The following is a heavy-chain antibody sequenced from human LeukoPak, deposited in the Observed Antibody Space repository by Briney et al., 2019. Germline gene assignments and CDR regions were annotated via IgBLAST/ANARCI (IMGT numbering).Heavy chain of an antibody. CDR2: ISYDGSNK. CDR3: AKEDVVVITIRYFQH. J-gene: IGHJ1*01. V-gene: IGHV3-30*18. CDR1: GFTFSSYG. D-gene: IGHD3-22*01. Sequence: GGSLRLSCAASGFTFSSYGMHWVRQAPGKGLEWVAVISYDGSNKYYADSVKGRFTISRDNSKNTLYLQMNSLRTEDTAIYYCAKEDVVVITIRYFQHWGQGTLVTVSS.